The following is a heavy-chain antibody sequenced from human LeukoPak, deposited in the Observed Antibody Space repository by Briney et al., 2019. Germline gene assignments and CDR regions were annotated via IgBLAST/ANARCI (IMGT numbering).Heavy chain of an antibody. Sequence: GRSLRLSCAASGLTFSSYGVHWVRQAPGKGLEWVAVISYDGSNKYYADSVKGRFTISRDNSKNTLYLQMNSLRAEDTAVYYCTNYGFGESDYYYGMDVWGKGTTVTVSS. CDR2: ISYDGSNK. CDR3: TNYGFGESDYYYGMDV. D-gene: IGHD3-10*01. CDR1: GLTFSSYG. J-gene: IGHJ6*04. V-gene: IGHV3-30*18.